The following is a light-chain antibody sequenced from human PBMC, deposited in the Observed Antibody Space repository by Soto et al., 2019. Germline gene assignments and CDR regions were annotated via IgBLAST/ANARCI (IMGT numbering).Light chain of an antibody. J-gene: IGKJ2*01. CDR3: QHYGGLYT. CDR1: QSVYSW. CDR2: DDS. V-gene: IGKV1-5*01. Sequence: DFHMTQSPSTLSASVGDRVTITCRTSQSVYSWLAWYQQKPGKAPKLLIFDDSILQSGVPSRFNGSASGTEFTLTISSLQPDDFATYYCQHYGGLYTFGQGTKVDTK.